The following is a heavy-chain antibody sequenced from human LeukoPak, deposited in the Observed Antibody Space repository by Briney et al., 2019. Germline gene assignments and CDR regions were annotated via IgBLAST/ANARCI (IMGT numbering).Heavy chain of an antibody. J-gene: IGHJ6*03. Sequence: PSETLSLTCTVSGGSISSSSYYWGWIRQPPGKGLEWIGSIYYSGSTYYNPSLKSRVTISVDTSKNQFSLKLSSVTAADTAVYYCARLYCSSTSCYLYYYYMDVWGKGTTVTVSS. CDR2: IYYSGST. V-gene: IGHV4-39*07. D-gene: IGHD2-2*01. CDR1: GGSISSSSYY. CDR3: ARLYCSSTSCYLYYYYMDV.